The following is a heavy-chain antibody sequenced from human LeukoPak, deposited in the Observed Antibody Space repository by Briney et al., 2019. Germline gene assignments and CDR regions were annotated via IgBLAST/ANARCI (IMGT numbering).Heavy chain of an antibody. V-gene: IGHV3-74*01. J-gene: IGHJ4*02. Sequence: GGSLRLSCAASGFTFSSYWMHWVRQAPGKGLVWVSRINTDGSSTSYADSVKGRFTISRDNAKNTLYLQMNSLRAEDTAVYYCARDSRGSREFDYWGQGTLVTVSS. CDR3: ARDSRGSREFDY. CDR2: INTDGSST. D-gene: IGHD5-12*01. CDR1: GFTFSSYW.